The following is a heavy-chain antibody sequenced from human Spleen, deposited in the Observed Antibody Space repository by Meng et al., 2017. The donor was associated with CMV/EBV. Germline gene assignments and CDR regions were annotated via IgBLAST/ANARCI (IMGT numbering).Heavy chain of an antibody. V-gene: IGHV4-4*02. J-gene: IGHJ5*02. CDR1: NW. CDR2: IYHSGST. Sequence: NWWSWVRQTPGKGLEWIGEIYHSGSTNYNPSLKSRVTISVDKSKNQFSLKLSSVTAADTAVYYCARDLALDYYDSSGYYLGPNWFDPWGQGTLVTVSS. CDR3: ARDLALDYYDSSGYYLGPNWFDP. D-gene: IGHD3-22*01.